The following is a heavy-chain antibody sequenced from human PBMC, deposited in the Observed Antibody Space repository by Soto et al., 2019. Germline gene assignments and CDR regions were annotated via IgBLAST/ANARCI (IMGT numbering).Heavy chain of an antibody. D-gene: IGHD3-3*01. CDR2: ISFSSSNR. CDR1: GFTFSTYS. CDR3: ATDFWSAYYNDVDV. V-gene: IGHV3-48*01. Sequence: EVQLVESGGGLVQPGGSLRLSCAASGFTFSTYSMNWVRQAPGKGLEWVSYISFSSSNRYYADSVRGRFTISRDNAKNSLYLQMNNMRAEDTAVYYCATDFWSAYYNDVDVWGKGTTVTVSS. J-gene: IGHJ6*03.